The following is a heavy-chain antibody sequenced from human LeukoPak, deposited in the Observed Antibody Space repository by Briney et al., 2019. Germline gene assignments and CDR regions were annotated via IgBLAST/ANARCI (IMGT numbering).Heavy chain of an antibody. D-gene: IGHD3-3*01. V-gene: IGHV1-2*02. CDR2: INPNSGCT. Sequence: ASVKVSCKASGYTFTGYYMHWVRQAPGQGLEWMGWINPNSGCTNYAQKFQGRVTMTRDTSISTAYMELRRLRSDDTAVYYCAILHDFWSGHQREYYFDYWGQGTLVTVSS. CDR1: GYTFTGYY. J-gene: IGHJ4*02. CDR3: AILHDFWSGHQREYYFDY.